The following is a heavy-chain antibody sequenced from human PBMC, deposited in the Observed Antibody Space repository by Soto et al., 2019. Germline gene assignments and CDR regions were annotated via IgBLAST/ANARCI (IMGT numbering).Heavy chain of an antibody. D-gene: IGHD3-16*01. J-gene: IGHJ4*02. CDR3: AKCCQGGHHVTSDY. V-gene: IGHV3-23*01. CDR1: GFTFSIYT. CDR2: IAEDGGTT. Sequence: EVQLLESGGGLVQPGGSLRLSCAASGFTFSIYTMTWVRQAPGKGLEWVSLIAEDGGTTYNPDSVKGRFTISRDNSKNMVYLQMNNLQADDTAVHYCAKCCQGGHHVTSDYWGQGTLVTVSS.